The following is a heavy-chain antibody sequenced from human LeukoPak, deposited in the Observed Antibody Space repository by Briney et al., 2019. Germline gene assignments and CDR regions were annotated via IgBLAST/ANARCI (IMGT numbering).Heavy chain of an antibody. CDR3: ARDSRFGKLLIPYSDY. CDR1: GFTFSNYN. D-gene: IGHD3-10*01. CDR2: ITSRSSSI. Sequence: PGGSLRPSCAASGFTFSNYNMNWVRQAPGKGLEWVSYITSRSSSIYYADSVKGRFTISRDNAQNSLYLQMNSLRDEDTAVCYCARDSRFGKLLIPYSDYWGQGTLVTVSS. J-gene: IGHJ4*02. V-gene: IGHV3-48*02.